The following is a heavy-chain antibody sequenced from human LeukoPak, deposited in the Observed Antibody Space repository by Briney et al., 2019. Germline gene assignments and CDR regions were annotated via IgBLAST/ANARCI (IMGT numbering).Heavy chain of an antibody. J-gene: IGHJ4*02. CDR2: IYTIGNT. CDR3: ARDRSYYSDTGTDY. CDR1: GASISRGSHY. D-gene: IGHD3-22*01. V-gene: IGHV4-61*02. Sequence: SETQSLTCTVSGASISRGSHYWSWIRQPAGKGLEWIGRIYTIGNTNYSPSLWRRVTISVDTSKNQFSLRLHSVTAADTAVYYCARDRSYYSDTGTDYWGQGALVTVSS.